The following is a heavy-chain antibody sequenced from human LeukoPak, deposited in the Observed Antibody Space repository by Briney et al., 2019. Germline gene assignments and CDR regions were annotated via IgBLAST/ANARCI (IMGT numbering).Heavy chain of an antibody. CDR3: ASGLSGSPDY. V-gene: IGHV3-21*01. D-gene: IGHD1-26*01. CDR2: ISSSSSYI. Sequence: PGGSLRLSCAASGFTFSSYSMNWVRQAPGKGLEWVSSISSSSSYIYYADSVKGRFTISRDNAKNSLYPQMNSLRAEDTAVYYCASGLSGSPDYWGQGTLVTVSS. CDR1: GFTFSSYS. J-gene: IGHJ4*02.